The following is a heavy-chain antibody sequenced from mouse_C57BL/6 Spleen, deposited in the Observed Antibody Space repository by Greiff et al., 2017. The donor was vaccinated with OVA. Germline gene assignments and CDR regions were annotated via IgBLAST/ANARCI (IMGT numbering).Heavy chain of an antibody. V-gene: IGHV1-53*01. J-gene: IGHJ4*01. CDR1: GYTFTSYW. CDR2: INPSNGGT. D-gene: IGHD2-1*01. Sequence: QVQLQQPGTELVKPGASVKLSCKASGYTFTSYWMHWVKQRPGQGLEWIGNINPSNGGTNYNEKFKSKATLTVDKSSSTAYMQLSSLTSEDSAVYDSARSDGNYVYAMDDWGQGTSVTVSS. CDR3: ARSDGNYVYAMDD.